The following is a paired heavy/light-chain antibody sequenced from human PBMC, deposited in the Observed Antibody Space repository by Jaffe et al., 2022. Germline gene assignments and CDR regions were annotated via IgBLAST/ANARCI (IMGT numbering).Light chain of an antibody. J-gene: IGLJ2*01. CDR1: SGSVSTNYY. V-gene: IGLV8-61*01. Sequence: QTVVTQEPSFSVSPGGTVTLTCGLSSGSVSTNYYPSWYQQTPGQAPRTLIYSTNNRSPGVPDRFSGSILGNKAALIITGAQADDESDYYCMVDMGNGIIFGGGTKLTVL. CDR3: MVDMGNGII. CDR2: STN.
Heavy chain of an antibody. CDR3: ARISRSRGDY. J-gene: IGHJ4*02. D-gene: IGHD6-25*01. V-gene: IGHV3-74*01. CDR1: GLPFSTSW. Sequence: EVQLVESGGGLVQPGGSLRLSCAASGLPFSTSWMHWVRQAPGKGLVWVSHINPEGTGTSYVDSVKGRFTISRDNTKNTVYLQMNSLRAEDTAVYYCARISRSRGDYWGQGTLVTVSS. CDR2: INPEGTGT.